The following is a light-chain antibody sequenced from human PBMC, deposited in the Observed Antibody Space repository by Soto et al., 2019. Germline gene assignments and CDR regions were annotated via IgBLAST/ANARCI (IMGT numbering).Light chain of an antibody. CDR3: SSYTSSSTLYV. CDR1: SSDVGGYNY. J-gene: IGLJ1*01. CDR2: DVS. V-gene: IGLV2-14*01. Sequence: QSVLNQPASVSGSPGQSITISCTGTSSDVGGYNYVSWYQQHPGKAPKLMIYDVSNRPSGVSNRFSGSKSGNTASLTISGLQAEDLAEYYCSSYTSSSTLYVFGTGTKVTVL.